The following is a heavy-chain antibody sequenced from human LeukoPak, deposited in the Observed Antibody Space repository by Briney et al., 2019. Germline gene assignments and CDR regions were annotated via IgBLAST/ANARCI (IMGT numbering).Heavy chain of an antibody. V-gene: IGHV3-53*01. J-gene: IGHJ4*02. CDR1: GFTVSSNS. D-gene: IGHD4/OR15-4a*01. Sequence: GGSLRLSCTVSGFTVSSNSMSWVRQAPGKGLEWVSFIYSDNTHYSDSVKGRFTIPRDNSKNTLYLQMNSLRAEDTAVYYCARRAGAYSHPYDYWGQGTLVTVSS. CDR2: IYSDNT. CDR3: ARRAGAYSHPYDY.